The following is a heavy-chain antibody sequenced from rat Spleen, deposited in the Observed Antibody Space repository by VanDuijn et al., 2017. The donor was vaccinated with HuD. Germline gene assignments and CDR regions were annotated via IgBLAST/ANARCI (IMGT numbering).Heavy chain of an antibody. CDR2: ISNGGVNT. CDR1: GFIFRKYD. J-gene: IGHJ2*01. D-gene: IGHD1-11*01. Sequence: EVQLVESGGGLVQPGRSLKISCTASGFIFRKYDMAWVRQAPTKGLEWVASISNGGVNTYYRDSVKGRFTISRDNTKSTLYLQMDSLKSEDTATYYCTKSGEALDYWGQGVMVTVSS. CDR3: TKSGEALDY. V-gene: IGHV5-25*01.